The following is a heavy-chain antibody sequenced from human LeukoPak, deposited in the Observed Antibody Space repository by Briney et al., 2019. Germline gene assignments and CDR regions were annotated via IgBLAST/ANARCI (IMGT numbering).Heavy chain of an antibody. Sequence: ASVKVSCKASGYTFTDYYMHWVRQAPGQGLEWMGWINPNSGGTNYAQKLQGRVSMTTDTSTSTAYMDLKSLRSDDTAVYYCARDLRYSSGWSASGMDVWGKGTTVTISS. D-gene: IGHD6-19*01. CDR1: GYTFTDYY. CDR3: ARDLRYSSGWSASGMDV. J-gene: IGHJ6*03. V-gene: IGHV1-2*02. CDR2: INPNSGGT.